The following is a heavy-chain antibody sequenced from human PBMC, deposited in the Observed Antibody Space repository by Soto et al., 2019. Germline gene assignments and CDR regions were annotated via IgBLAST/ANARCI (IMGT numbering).Heavy chain of an antibody. V-gene: IGHV1-2*02. J-gene: IGHJ5*02. CDR1: GYTFTGYY. CDR2: INPNSGGT. CDR3: ARGRRVVAATINWFDP. Sequence: ASVKVSCKASGYTFTGYYMHWVRQAPGQGPEWMGWINPNSGGTNYAQKFQGRVTMTRDTSISTAYMELSRLRSDDTAVYYCARGRRVVAATINWFDPWGQGTLVTVSS. D-gene: IGHD2-15*01.